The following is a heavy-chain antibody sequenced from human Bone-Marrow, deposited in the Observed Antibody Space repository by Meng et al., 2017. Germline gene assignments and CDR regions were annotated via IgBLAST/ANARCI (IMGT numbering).Heavy chain of an antibody. CDR1: GGSISSGGYY. CDR2: IYYSGST. CDR3: ARVEVGYCSSTSCYYYGMDV. J-gene: IGHJ6*02. V-gene: IGHV4-31*03. D-gene: IGHD2-2*01. Sequence: SETLSLTCTVSGGSISSGGYYWSWIRQHPGKGLEWIGYIYYSGSTYYNPSLKSRVTISVDTSKNQFSLKLSSVTAADTAVYYCARVEVGYCSSTSCYYYGMDVWGQGTTVTVSS.